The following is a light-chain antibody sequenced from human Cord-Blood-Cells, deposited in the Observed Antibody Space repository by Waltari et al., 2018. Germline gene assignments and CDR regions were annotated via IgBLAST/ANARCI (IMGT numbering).Light chain of an antibody. J-gene: IGLJ1*01. CDR3: SSYTSSSTYV. V-gene: IGLV2-14*01. CDR2: DVS. Sequence: QSALTQPASVSGSPGQSSTIPCTGTSSDVGGYNYVPWYQQHPGKAPKLMIYDVSNRPSGVSNRSSGSKSGNTASLTISGLQAEDEADYYCSSYTSSSTYVFGTGTKVTVL. CDR1: SSDVGGYNY.